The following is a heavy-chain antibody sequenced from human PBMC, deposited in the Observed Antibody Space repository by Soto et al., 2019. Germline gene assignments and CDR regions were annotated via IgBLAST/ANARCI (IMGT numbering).Heavy chain of an antibody. J-gene: IGHJ4*02. CDR3: ARDLTLIDGARAV. V-gene: IGHV3-23*03. D-gene: IGHD3-10*01. CDR1: GFTFSNYA. Sequence: PGGSLRLSCAASGFTFSNYAMGWVRQAPGEGLEWVSVIYKDGTTYYGDSVQGRFAISRDTSKNTLYLQVNSLRAEDTAVYYCARDLTLIDGARAVWGQGTLVTVSS. CDR2: IYKDGTT.